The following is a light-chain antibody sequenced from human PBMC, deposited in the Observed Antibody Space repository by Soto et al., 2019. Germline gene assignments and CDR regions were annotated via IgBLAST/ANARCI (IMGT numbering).Light chain of an antibody. CDR1: QRVRSNY. V-gene: IGKV3-20*01. CDR3: QQYGNPFT. J-gene: IGKJ5*01. Sequence: ENALTQSPGTLSLSPGERATLSCRASQRVRSNYLAWYQQKPGQAPRLLIYGASSRATGIPDRFGGSGSETDFTLIISRLEPEDFAVYYCQQYGNPFTFGQGTRLEI. CDR2: GAS.